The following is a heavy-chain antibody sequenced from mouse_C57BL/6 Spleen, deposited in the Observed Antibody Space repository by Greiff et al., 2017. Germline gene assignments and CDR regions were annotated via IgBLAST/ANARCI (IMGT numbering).Heavy chain of an antibody. Sequence: VQLQQPGAELVMPGASVKLSCKASGYTFTSYWMHWVKQRPGQGLEWIGEIDPSDSYTNYNQKFKGKSTLTVDKSSSTAYMQLSSLTSEDSAVYYCARRPGDYGNQRGYAMDYWGQGTSVTVSS. D-gene: IGHD2-1*01. V-gene: IGHV1-69*01. CDR3: ARRPGDYGNQRGYAMDY. CDR1: GYTFTSYW. J-gene: IGHJ4*01. CDR2: IDPSDSYT.